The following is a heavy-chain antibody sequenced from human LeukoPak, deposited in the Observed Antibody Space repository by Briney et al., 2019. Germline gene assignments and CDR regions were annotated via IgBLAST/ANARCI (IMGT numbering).Heavy chain of an antibody. CDR1: GFIFDDYT. D-gene: IGHD5-12*01. CDR3: AKAAPYSGYDTFFDY. J-gene: IGHJ4*02. CDR2: INVDGGST. V-gene: IGHV3-43*01. Sequence: GGSLRLSCTASGFIFDDYTMHWVRQAPGKGLEWVSLINVDGGSTYYADSVKGRFTISRDNSKNSLYLQMNSLRTEDTALYYCAKAAPYSGYDTFFDYWGQGTLVTVSS.